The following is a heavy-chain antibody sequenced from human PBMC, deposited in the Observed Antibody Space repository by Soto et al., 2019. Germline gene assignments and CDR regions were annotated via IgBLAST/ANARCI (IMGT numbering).Heavy chain of an antibody. CDR2: IIPIFGTA. D-gene: IGHD3-22*01. J-gene: IGHJ4*02. CDR3: ATVESYYYDSSGPKIDY. Sequence: SVKVSCKASGGTFSSYAISWVRQAPGQGLEWMGGIIPIFGTANDAQKFQGRVTITADESTSTAYMELSSLRSEDTAVYYCATVESYYYDSSGPKIDYWGQGTLVTGSS. V-gene: IGHV1-69*13. CDR1: GGTFSSYA.